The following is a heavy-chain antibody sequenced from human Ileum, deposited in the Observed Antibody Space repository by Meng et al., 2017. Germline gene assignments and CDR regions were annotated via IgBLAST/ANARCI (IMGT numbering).Heavy chain of an antibody. CDR3: VRAPDY. CDR1: AGFISSHNYY. Sequence: SETLSLTCTVSAGFISSHNYYWGWIRQPPGKGLEWIGSMYYSGSTYYNPSLKSRVTISIDMSRNQLSLRLSSVTAADTAVYYCVRAPDYWGQGTLVTVSS. J-gene: IGHJ4*02. CDR2: MYYSGST. V-gene: IGHV4-39*07.